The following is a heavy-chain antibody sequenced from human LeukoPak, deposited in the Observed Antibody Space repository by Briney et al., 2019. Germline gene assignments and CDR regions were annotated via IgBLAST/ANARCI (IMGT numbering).Heavy chain of an antibody. J-gene: IGHJ4*02. Sequence: PGGSLRLSCAASGFTFSSYSMNWVRQAPGKGLEWVSSISSSSSYIYYADSVQGRFTVSRDNGQSLLFLQMNSLRAGDTAIYYCARVFVSGYDVLTGYFRAFDYWGQGALVTVSS. CDR2: ISSSSSYI. V-gene: IGHV3-21*06. CDR1: GFTFSSYS. CDR3: ARVFVSGYDVLTGYFRAFDY. D-gene: IGHD3-9*01.